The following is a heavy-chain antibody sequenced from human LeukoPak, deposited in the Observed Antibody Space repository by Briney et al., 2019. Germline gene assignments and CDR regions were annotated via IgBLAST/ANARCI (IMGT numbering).Heavy chain of an antibody. Sequence: ASVKVSCKASGYTFTSYGISWVRQAPGQGLEWVGWISAYNGNTNYAQKLQGRVTMTTDTSTSTAYMELRSLRSDDTAVYYCARGTMVRGVITGWFDPWGQGTLVTVSS. V-gene: IGHV1-18*01. J-gene: IGHJ5*02. CDR2: ISAYNGNT. D-gene: IGHD3-10*01. CDR3: ARGTMVRGVITGWFDP. CDR1: GYTFTSYG.